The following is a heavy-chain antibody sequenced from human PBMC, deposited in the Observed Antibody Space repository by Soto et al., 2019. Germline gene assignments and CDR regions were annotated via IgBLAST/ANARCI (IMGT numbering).Heavy chain of an antibody. V-gene: IGHV3-23*01. CDR1: GFTFSSYA. J-gene: IGHJ6*03. Sequence: PGGSLRLSCAASGFTFSSYAMSWARQAPGKGLEWVSAISGSGGSTYYADSVKGRFTISRDNSKNTLYLQMNSLRAEDTAVYYCAKDLIPKPVGRPNFSPDTAMPGYYYYMDVWGKGTTVTVSS. CDR3: AKDLIPKPVGRPNFSPDTAMPGYYYYMDV. D-gene: IGHD5-18*01. CDR2: ISGSGGST.